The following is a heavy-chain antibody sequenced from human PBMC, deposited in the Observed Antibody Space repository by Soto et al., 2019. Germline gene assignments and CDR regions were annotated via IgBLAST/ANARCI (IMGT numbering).Heavy chain of an antibody. V-gene: IGHV3-15*07. Sequence: PGGSLRLSCAASGFTFSNAWMNWVRQAPGKGLEWVGRIKSKTDGGTTDYAAPVKGRFTISRDDSKNTLYLQMNSLKTEDTAVYYCTTRGIYCSGGGCRIPLDYYYGMDVWGQGTTVTVSS. D-gene: IGHD2-15*01. CDR1: GFTFSNAW. CDR3: TTRGIYCSGGGCRIPLDYYYGMDV. J-gene: IGHJ6*02. CDR2: IKSKTDGGTT.